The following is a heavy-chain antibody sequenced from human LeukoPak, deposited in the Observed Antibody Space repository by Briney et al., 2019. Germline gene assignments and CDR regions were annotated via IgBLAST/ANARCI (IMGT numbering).Heavy chain of an antibody. Sequence: SETLSLTCTVSGGSVSSGSYYWGCIRQPPGKGLECIGITYYSGSTYYNPSLKSRVTISVDTSKHQFSLNLSSVTAADTAVYYCARHVRSTNPLGYYCLYINVWGKGTTVTVSS. J-gene: IGHJ6*03. CDR3: ARHVRSTNPLGYYCLYINV. CDR2: TYYSGST. V-gene: IGHV4-39*01. CDR1: GGSVSSGSYY. D-gene: IGHD7-27*01.